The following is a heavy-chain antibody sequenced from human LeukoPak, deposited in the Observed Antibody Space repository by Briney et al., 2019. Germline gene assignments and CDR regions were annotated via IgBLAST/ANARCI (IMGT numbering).Heavy chain of an antibody. CDR3: ARAGEKSGEELYIVVVPAAISYYFDY. CDR1: GYTFTGYY. J-gene: IGHJ4*02. V-gene: IGHV1-2*02. CDR2: INPNSGGT. D-gene: IGHD2-2*01. Sequence: ASVKVSCKASGYTFTGYYMHWVRQAPGQGLEWMGWINPNSGGTNYAQKFQGRVTMTRDTSISTVYMELSSLRSEDTAVYYCARAGEKSGEELYIVVVPAAISYYFDYWGQGTLVTVSS.